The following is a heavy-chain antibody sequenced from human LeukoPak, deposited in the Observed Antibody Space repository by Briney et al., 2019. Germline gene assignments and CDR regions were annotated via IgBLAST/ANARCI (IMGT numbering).Heavy chain of an antibody. CDR3: AKENDYGDYVTHPYDY. CDR2: IYYSGST. CDR1: GGSFSGYY. D-gene: IGHD4-17*01. J-gene: IGHJ4*02. V-gene: IGHV4-34*01. Sequence: PSETLSLTCAVYGGSFSGYYWSWIRQPPGKGLEWIGNIYYSGSTYYNPSLKSRVTISVDTSKNQFSLKLSSVTAADTAVYYCAKENDYGDYVTHPYDYWGQGTLVTVSS.